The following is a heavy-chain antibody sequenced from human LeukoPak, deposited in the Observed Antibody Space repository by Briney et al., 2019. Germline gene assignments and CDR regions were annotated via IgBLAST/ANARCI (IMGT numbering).Heavy chain of an antibody. J-gene: IGHJ4*02. Sequence: SETLSLTGIVSGVSINSYYWSWIRQSPGKGLEWIGYIYYAGSTSYNPSLKSRVIISVDRSMNQFSMKLSSVTAADTAVYYCARGSSWGEHSWGQGILVTVSS. D-gene: IGHD3-16*01. CDR3: ARGSSWGEHS. CDR2: IYYAGST. CDR1: GVSINSYY. V-gene: IGHV4-59*01.